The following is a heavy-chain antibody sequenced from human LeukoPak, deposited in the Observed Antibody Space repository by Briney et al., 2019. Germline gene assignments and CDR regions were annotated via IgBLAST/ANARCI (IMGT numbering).Heavy chain of an antibody. V-gene: IGHV4-34*01. D-gene: IGHD3-10*01. CDR2: INHSGST. CDR3: ARRDPYTSGSYYFDY. J-gene: IGHJ4*02. CDR1: GESFSGYY. Sequence: SETLSLTCAVYGESFSGYYWSWIRQPPGKGLEWIGEINHSGSTNYNPSLKSRVTISVDTSKNQFSLRLSSVTAADTAEYYCARRDPYTSGSYYFDYWGQGALVTVSS.